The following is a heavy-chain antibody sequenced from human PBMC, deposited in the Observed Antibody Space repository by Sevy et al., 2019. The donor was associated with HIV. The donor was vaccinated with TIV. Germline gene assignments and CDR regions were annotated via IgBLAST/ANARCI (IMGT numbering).Heavy chain of an antibody. V-gene: IGHV4-39*01. CDR1: GGSISSSSYY. D-gene: IGHD3-22*01. CDR3: ARRPMSYDSSGYPDAFDI. CDR2: IYYSGST. J-gene: IGHJ3*02. Sequence: SETLSLTCTVSGGSISSSSYYWGWIRQPPGKGLEWIGSIYYSGSTYYNPSLNSRVTISVDTSKNQFALKLSSVTAADTAVYYCARRPMSYDSSGYPDAFDIWGQGTMVTVSS.